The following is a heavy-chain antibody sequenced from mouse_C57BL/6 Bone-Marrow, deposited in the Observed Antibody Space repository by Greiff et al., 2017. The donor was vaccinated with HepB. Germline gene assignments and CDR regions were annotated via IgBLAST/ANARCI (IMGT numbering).Heavy chain of an antibody. Sequence: VQLQESGPELVKPGASVKKSCQASGYTFTDYKMDWVKQRPGKSLEWIGDINPKNGGTIYNQKFKGKATLTVDKSSSTAYMGLRSLTSEDTAVYYCARDYYSNYGAMDYWGQGTSVTVSS. CDR1: GYTFTDYK. V-gene: IGHV1-18*01. CDR3: ARDYYSNYGAMDY. D-gene: IGHD2-5*01. J-gene: IGHJ4*01. CDR2: INPKNGGT.